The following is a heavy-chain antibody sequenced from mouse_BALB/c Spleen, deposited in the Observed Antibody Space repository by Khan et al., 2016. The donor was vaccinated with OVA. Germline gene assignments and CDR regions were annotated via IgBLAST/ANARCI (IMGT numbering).Heavy chain of an antibody. CDR3: ASTPYGNFAL. D-gene: IGHD2-1*01. Sequence: EVELVESGGGLVKPGGSLKLSCAASGFTFSTYAMSWVRQTPEKRLEWVATISSDGDYTYYPDNVTGRFTISRDNAKNTLYLQMSSMRSEDTAMYYCASTPYGNFALWGQGTLVTVSA. CDR1: GFTFSTYA. J-gene: IGHJ3*01. V-gene: IGHV5-9-3*01. CDR2: ISSDGDYT.